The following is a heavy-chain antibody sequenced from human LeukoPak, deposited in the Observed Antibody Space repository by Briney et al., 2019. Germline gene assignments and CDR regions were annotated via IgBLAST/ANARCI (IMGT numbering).Heavy chain of an antibody. CDR1: GGSFTGYY. V-gene: IGHV4-34*01. D-gene: IGHD3-3*01. J-gene: IGHJ2*01. CDR3: ARGILEYYYFDL. CDR2: IHYRGAT. Sequence: SETLSLTCAVSGGSFTGYYWSWIRQAPGKGLEWIGEIHYRGATNYKPSLRSRVTISRDTSENQFSLKLSSVTAADTAVYYCARGILEYYYFDLWGRGTLVTVFS.